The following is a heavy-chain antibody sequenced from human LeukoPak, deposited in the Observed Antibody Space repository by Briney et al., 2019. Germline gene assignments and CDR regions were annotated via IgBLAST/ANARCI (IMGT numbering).Heavy chain of an antibody. CDR3: ARVGIVVRARDY. CDR1: VFTFSSNY. CDR2: IYSGGST. Sequence: GGSLRLFCAASVFTFSSNYMSWVREAPGKGLEEGSVIYSGGSTYYADSVKGRFTISRDNSKNTLYLQMNSLIAEDTAVYYCARVGIVVRARDYWGQETLVTVS. J-gene: IGHJ4*02. V-gene: IGHV3-66*02. D-gene: IGHD2-2*01.